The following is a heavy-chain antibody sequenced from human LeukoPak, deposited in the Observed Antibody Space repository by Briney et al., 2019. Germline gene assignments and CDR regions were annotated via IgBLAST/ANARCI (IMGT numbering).Heavy chain of an antibody. D-gene: IGHD2-15*01. J-gene: IGHJ3*02. CDR3: ARGLGYCSGGSCYSGAFDI. CDR1: GFTFSSYA. V-gene: IGHV3-23*01. Sequence: GGSLRLSCAASGFTFSSYAMSWVRQAPGKGLEWVSAISGSGGSTYYADSVKGRFTISRDNSKNTLYLQMNSLRAEDTAVYYCARGLGYCSGGSCYSGAFDIWGQGTMVTVSS. CDR2: ISGSGGST.